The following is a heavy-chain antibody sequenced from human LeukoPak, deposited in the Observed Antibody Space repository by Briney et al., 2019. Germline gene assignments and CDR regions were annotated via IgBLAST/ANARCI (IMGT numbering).Heavy chain of an antibody. D-gene: IGHD2-2*01. V-gene: IGHV4-38-2*01. J-gene: IGHJ4*02. CDR1: GYSISSGYY. Sequence: PSETLSLTCAVSGYSISSGYYWGWIRQPPGKGLEWIGSIYHSGSTYYNPSLKSRVTISVDTSKNQFSLKLSSVTAADTAVYYCARIKRYCSSTSCSLYFDYWGQGTLVTVSS. CDR2: IYHSGST. CDR3: ARIKRYCSSTSCSLYFDY.